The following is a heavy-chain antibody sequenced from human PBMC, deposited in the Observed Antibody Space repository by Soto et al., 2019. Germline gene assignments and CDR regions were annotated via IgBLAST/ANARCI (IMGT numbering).Heavy chain of an antibody. V-gene: IGHV1-69*06. D-gene: IGHD5-12*01. CDR2: IIPIFGTA. J-gene: IGHJ6*02. Sequence: SVKVSCKASGGTFSSYAISWVRQAPGQGLEWMGGIIPIFGTANDAQKFQGRVTITADKSTSTAYMELSSLRSEDTAVYYCASRGVEMATIKRYYYGMDVWGQGTTVTVSS. CDR1: GGTFSSYA. CDR3: ASRGVEMATIKRYYYGMDV.